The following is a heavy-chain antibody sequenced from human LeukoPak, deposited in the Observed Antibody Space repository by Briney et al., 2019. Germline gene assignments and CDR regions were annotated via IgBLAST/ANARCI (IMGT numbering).Heavy chain of an antibody. V-gene: IGHV4-39*01. J-gene: IGHJ4*02. CDR1: GGSINSNNHY. CDR2: INYSGTI. Sequence: SETLSLTCNVSGGSINSNNHYWGWIRQPPGKGLEWLGSINYSGTIFYSPSLNSRVTIPVDTSGNQFSLKLTSATAADTAVYYCARHPGYSSGWWYFDFWGQGTLVTVSS. CDR3: ARHPGYSSGWWYFDF. D-gene: IGHD5-18*01.